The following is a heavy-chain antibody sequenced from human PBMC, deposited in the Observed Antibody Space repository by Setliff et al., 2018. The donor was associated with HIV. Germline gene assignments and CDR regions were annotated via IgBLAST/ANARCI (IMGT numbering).Heavy chain of an antibody. CDR3: ARIATYYDTSGYLIPYYFDY. Sequence: SETLSLTCVVSGGSISTSNWWSWVSQPPGKGLEWIGEIYHSGSTNYNSSLKSRVTISVDKSKNLFSLKLSSVTAADTAMYYCARIATYYDTSGYLIPYYFDYWGQEPWSPSPQ. D-gene: IGHD3-22*01. J-gene: IGHJ4*01. CDR1: GGSISTSNW. V-gene: IGHV4-4*02. CDR2: IYHSGST.